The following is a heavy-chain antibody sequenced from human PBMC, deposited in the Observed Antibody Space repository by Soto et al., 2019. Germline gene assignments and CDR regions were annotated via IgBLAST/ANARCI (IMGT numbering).Heavy chain of an antibody. V-gene: IGHV3-30*18. CDR2: ISYDGSNK. CDR1: GFTFSSYG. J-gene: IGHJ6*02. Sequence: QVQLVESGGGVVQPGRSLRLSCAASGFTFSSYGMHWVRQAPGKGLEWVAVISYDGSNKYYADSVKGRFTISRDNSKNPLYLQMNNLRAEDTAVYYCAKDYPPYAHRPYYDFWSAKDEYYYGMDVWGQGTTVTVSS. D-gene: IGHD3-3*01. CDR3: AKDYPPYAHRPYYDFWSAKDEYYYGMDV.